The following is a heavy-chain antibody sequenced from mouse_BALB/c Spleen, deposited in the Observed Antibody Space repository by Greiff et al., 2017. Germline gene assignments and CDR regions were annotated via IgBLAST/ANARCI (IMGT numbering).Heavy chain of an antibody. CDR1: GYSFTSYW. D-gene: IGHD2-3*01. CDR2: IHPSDSET. J-gene: IGHJ2*01. CDR3: ARIPYDGYLDY. Sequence: QVQLQQPGAELVRPGASVKLSCKASGYSFTSYWMNWVKQRPGQGLEWIRMIHPSDSETRLNQKFKDKATLTVDKSSSTAYMQLSSPTSEDSAVYYCARIPYDGYLDYWGQGTTLTVSS. V-gene: IGHV1-61*01.